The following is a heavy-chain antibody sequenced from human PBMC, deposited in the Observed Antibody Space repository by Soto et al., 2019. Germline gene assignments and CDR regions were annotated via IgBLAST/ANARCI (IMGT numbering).Heavy chain of an antibody. CDR1: GYTFTNYG. Sequence: QVQLVQAGGEVKKPGASVKVSCKASGYTFTNYGISWVRRAPGQGLEWLGWISTYNTNTNAASRLQGRLTMTTDTSTSTAYMQLRSLTSDVTAVYYCARDERDSCSGGDCFYFDYWGQGTLVTVSS. D-gene: IGHD2-21*02. J-gene: IGHJ4*02. CDR3: ARDERDSCSGGDCFYFDY. CDR2: ISTYNTNT. V-gene: IGHV1-18*04.